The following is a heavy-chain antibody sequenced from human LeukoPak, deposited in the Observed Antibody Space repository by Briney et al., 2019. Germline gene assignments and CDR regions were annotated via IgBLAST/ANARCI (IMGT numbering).Heavy chain of an antibody. CDR1: GFTFSSYG. CDR3: AKDFWSATYYFDY. Sequence: PGRSLRLSCAASGFTFSSYGMHWVRQAPGKGLEWVAVISYDGSNKYYADSVKGRFTISRDNSKNTLYLQMNSLRAEDTAVYYCAKDFWSATYYFDYWGQGTLVTVSS. CDR2: ISYDGSNK. J-gene: IGHJ4*02. D-gene: IGHD3-3*01. V-gene: IGHV3-30*18.